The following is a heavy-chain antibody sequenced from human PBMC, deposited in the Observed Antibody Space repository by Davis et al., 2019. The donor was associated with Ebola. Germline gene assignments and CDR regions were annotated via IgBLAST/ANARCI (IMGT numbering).Heavy chain of an antibody. Sequence: GESLKISRAASGFTFSSYWMSWVRQAPGKGLEWVSYISSGSGTIYYADSVRGRFTISRDNAKNSMYLQMNSLRDEDTAVYYCARTRREAGMIWGQGTPVTVSS. V-gene: IGHV3-48*02. CDR3: ARTRREAGMI. D-gene: IGHD6-19*01. CDR2: ISSGSGTI. J-gene: IGHJ4*02. CDR1: GFTFSSYW.